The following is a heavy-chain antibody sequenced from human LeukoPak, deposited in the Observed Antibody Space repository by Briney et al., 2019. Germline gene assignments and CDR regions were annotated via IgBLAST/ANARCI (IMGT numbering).Heavy chain of an antibody. Sequence: SETPSLTCTVSGGSISSYYWSWIRQPAGKGLEWIGRIYTSGSTNYNPSLKSRVTMSVDTSKNQFSLKLSSVTAADTAVYYCARAIAVAGYNWFDPWGQGTLVTVSS. CDR3: ARAIAVAGYNWFDP. J-gene: IGHJ5*02. CDR2: IYTSGST. CDR1: GGSISSYY. D-gene: IGHD6-19*01. V-gene: IGHV4-4*07.